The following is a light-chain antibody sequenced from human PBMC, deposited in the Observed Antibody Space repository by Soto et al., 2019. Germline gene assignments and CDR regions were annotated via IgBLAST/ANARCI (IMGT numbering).Light chain of an antibody. CDR2: VNSDGSH. J-gene: IGLJ3*02. CDR3: QTWGTGYWV. CDR1: SGHSNYA. Sequence: QPVLTQSPSASASLGASVKLTCTLSSGHSNYAIAWHQQQPEKGPRYLMKVNSDGSHIKGDGIPDRFSGSSSGAERFLTISSLQSEDEADYYCQTWGTGYWVFGAGTKVTVL. V-gene: IGLV4-69*01.